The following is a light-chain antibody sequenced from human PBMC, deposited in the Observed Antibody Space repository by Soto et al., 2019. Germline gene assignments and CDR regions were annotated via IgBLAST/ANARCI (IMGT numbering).Light chain of an antibody. J-gene: IGKJ1*01. CDR2: GAT. CDR1: QSISGTF. V-gene: IGKV3-20*01. CDR3: HQYDSGWT. Sequence: EIVLTQSPGTLSLSPGERATLSCRASQSISGTFLAWYQHKPGQAPRVLIYGATRRATGIPDRFSGSGSGTDFTLIISRLEPEDFALYYCHQYDSGWTFGHGTKVEMK.